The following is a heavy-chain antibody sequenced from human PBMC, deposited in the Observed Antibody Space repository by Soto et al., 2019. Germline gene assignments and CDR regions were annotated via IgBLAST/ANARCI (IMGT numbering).Heavy chain of an antibody. J-gene: IGHJ4*02. CDR3: ARGVAPGGLFDY. CDR2: IYYSGST. V-gene: IGHV4-59*01. Sequence: SETLSLTCTVSGGSISSYYWSWIRQPPGKGLEWIGYIYYSGSTNYNPSLKSRVTISVDTSKNQFSLKLSSVTAADTAVYYCARGVAPGGLFDYWGQGTLVTVSS. CDR1: GGSISSYY. D-gene: IGHD2-15*01.